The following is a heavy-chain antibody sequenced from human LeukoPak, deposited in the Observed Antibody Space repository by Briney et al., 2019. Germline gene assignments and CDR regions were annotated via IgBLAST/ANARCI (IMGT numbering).Heavy chain of an antibody. V-gene: IGHV1-3*04. CDR3: GRGGSSGVDY. CDR2: IRTDNGNT. Sequence: GASVKVSCKPSGYTFTENALHWVRQAPGHRLEWMGWIRTDNGNTKDSQKFQGRVTLTRDTSASTVYVELNSLRSEDTAVYYCGRGGSSGVDYWGQGTLVTVSS. D-gene: IGHD2-15*01. J-gene: IGHJ4*02. CDR1: GYTFTENA.